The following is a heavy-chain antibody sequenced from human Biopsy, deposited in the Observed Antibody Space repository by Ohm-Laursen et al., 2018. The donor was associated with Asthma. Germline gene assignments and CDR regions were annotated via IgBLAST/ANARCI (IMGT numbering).Heavy chain of an antibody. CDR3: ARGDSSNWSHYYFDY. J-gene: IGHJ4*02. CDR1: GFAVSRDY. V-gene: IGHV3-53*01. CDR2: IYSGGTS. D-gene: IGHD3-22*01. Sequence: VSLRLSCAASGFAVSRDYMFWVRQAPGKGLEWVSVIYSGGTSHTADSVGGRFTISRDYSKNTLYLQMHSLRAEDTAVYYCARGDSSNWSHYYFDYWGQGTLVTVSS.